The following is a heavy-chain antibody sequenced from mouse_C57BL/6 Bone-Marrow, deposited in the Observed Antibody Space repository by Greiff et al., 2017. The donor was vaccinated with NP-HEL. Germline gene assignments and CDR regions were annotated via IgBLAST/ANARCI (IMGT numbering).Heavy chain of an antibody. J-gene: IGHJ2*01. CDR2: IDPSDSET. CDR1: GYTFTSYW. Sequence: QVQLQQPGAELVRPGSSVKLSCKASGYTFTSYWMHWVKQRPIQGLEWIGNIDPSDSETHYNQKFKDKATLTVDKSSSPAYMQLSSLTSEDSAVYYCARDGIYYGNYGLYYFDYWGQGTTLTVSS. V-gene: IGHV1-52*01. CDR3: ARDGIYYGNYGLYYFDY. D-gene: IGHD2-1*01.